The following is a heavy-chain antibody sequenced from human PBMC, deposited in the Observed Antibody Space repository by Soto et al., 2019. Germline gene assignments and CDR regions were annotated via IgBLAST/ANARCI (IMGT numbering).Heavy chain of an antibody. V-gene: IGHV3-23*01. CDR3: ATELLEVVPAGIDA. CDR2: ITTSGGST. Sequence: EVQLLESGGGLVQPGGSLRLSCAASGFTFSSYAMSWVRQAPGKGLEWVSTITTSGGSTYNADSVKGRFTVSRDNSKNTQYLQMTSLRADDTAVYDCATELLEVVPAGIDAWGQGTLVTVSS. D-gene: IGHD2-2*01. J-gene: IGHJ5*02. CDR1: GFTFSSYA.